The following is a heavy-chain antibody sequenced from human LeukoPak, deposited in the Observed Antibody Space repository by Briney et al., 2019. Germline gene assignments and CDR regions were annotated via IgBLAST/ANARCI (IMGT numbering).Heavy chain of an antibody. Sequence: GGSLRLSCAASGFTFSDYYMSWIRQAPGKGLEWISYIGSSSNNIYYADSVKGRFTISRDNAKNSLYLQMNSLRVEDTAAYYCARVALQSWVDYWGQGTLVTVS. CDR3: ARVALQSWVDY. CDR2: IGSSSNNI. D-gene: IGHD4-11*01. CDR1: GFTFSDYY. J-gene: IGHJ4*02. V-gene: IGHV3-11*04.